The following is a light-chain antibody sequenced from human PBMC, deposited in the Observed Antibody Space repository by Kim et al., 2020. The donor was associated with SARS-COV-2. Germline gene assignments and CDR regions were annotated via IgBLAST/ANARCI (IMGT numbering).Light chain of an antibody. CDR1: SMGSKG. Sequence: ARGGTAKCSFEVNSMGSKGVNWSQLKPGQAPVLVTYYDRDRPSGIPERFSGSNSGNTATLTISRVEAGDEADYYCPVWDGTSGQWVFGGGTQLTVL. V-gene: IGLV3-21*04. CDR2: YDR. J-gene: IGLJ3*02. CDR3: PVWDGTSGQWV.